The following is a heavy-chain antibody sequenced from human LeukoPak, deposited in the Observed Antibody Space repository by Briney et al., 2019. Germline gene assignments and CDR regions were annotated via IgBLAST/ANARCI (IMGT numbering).Heavy chain of an antibody. CDR1: GFSITTYY. D-gene: IGHD1-26*01. CDR2: IYSSGST. J-gene: IGHJ4*02. CDR3: ARDIREVGESHYFDY. V-gene: IGHV4-59*01. Sequence: PSETLSLTCTVSGFSITTYYWSWLRQSPGNGLEWIGQIYSSGSTTYNPSLKSRVTISVDTSKNQFSLHLSSVTAADTAVYYCARDIREVGESHYFDYWGQGTLVTVTS.